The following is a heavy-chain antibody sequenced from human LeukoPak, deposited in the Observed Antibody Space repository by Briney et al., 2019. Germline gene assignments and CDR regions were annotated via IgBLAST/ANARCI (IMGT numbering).Heavy chain of an antibody. CDR3: ARVIRSGHSSGWYARSDAFDI. V-gene: IGHV4-34*01. CDR1: GGSFSGYY. D-gene: IGHD6-19*01. Sequence: PETLSLTCAVYGGSFSGYYWSWIRQPPGKGLEWIGEINHSGSTNYNPSLKSRVTISVDTSKNQFSLKLSSVTAADTAVYYCARVIRSGHSSGWYARSDAFDIWGQGTMVTVSS. J-gene: IGHJ3*02. CDR2: INHSGST.